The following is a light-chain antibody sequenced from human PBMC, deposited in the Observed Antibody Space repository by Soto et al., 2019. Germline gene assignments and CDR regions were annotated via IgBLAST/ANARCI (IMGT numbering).Light chain of an antibody. Sequence: EIVMTQSPATLSVSPGERATLSCRASQSLSNNLAWYQQKPGQAPRLLIYGASTRATGIPARFSGSGSGTEFTLTVSSLQSEDFAVYYCQQYNTWPRTFGQGTKVEIK. CDR3: QQYNTWPRT. CDR1: QSLSNN. J-gene: IGKJ1*01. CDR2: GAS. V-gene: IGKV3-15*01.